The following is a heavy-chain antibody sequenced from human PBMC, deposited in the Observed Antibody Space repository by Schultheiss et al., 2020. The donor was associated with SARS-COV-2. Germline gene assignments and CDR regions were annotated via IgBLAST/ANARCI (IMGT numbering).Heavy chain of an antibody. CDR3: AVRAAAGSY. V-gene: IGHV4-30-2*02. Sequence: SETLSLTCTVSGGSISSGGYYWSWIRQHPGKGLEWIGYIYHSGSTYYNPSLKSRVTISVDRSKNQFSLKLSSVTAADTAVYYCAVRAAAGSYWGQGTLVTVSS. D-gene: IGHD6-13*01. CDR2: IYHSGST. CDR1: GGSISSGGYY. J-gene: IGHJ4*02.